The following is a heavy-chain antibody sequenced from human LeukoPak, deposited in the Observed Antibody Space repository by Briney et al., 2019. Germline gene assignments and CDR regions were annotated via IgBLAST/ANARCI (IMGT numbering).Heavy chain of an antibody. J-gene: IGHJ6*02. D-gene: IGHD2-15*01. V-gene: IGHV4-34*01. CDR2: INHSGST. CDR1: GGSFSGYY. Sequence: SETLSLTCAVYGGSFSGYYWSWIRQPPGKGLEWIGEINHSGSTNYNPSLKSRVTTSVDTSKNQFSLKLSSVTAADTAVYYCAREEYCSGGSCYRQDPYYYYYGMDVWGQGTTVTVSS. CDR3: AREEYCSGGSCYRQDPYYYYYGMDV.